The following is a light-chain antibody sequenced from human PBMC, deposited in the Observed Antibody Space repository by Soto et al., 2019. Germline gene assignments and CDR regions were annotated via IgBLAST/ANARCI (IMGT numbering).Light chain of an antibody. J-gene: IGLJ1*01. CDR1: SSDVGGYNF. Sequence: QSVLTQPASVSGSPGQSITISCTGASSDVGGYNFVSWYQQHPGKAPKLMIFEVSNRPSGVSNRFSDSKSGNTASLTISGLQAEDEADYYCSSYTSSSNYVFGTGTKLTVL. CDR3: SSYTSSSNYV. CDR2: EVS. V-gene: IGLV2-14*01.